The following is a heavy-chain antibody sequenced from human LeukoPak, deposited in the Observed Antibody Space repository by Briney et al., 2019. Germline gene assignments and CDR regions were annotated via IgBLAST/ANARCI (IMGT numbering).Heavy chain of an antibody. CDR3: AREMGGRRNDVSNWFDP. V-gene: IGHV4-39*07. D-gene: IGHD1-1*01. CDR2: IYYSGST. J-gene: IGHJ5*02. Sequence: SVTLSLTCTVSGGSISSSSYYWGWIRQPPGKGLEWIGSIYYSGSTNYNPSLKSRVTISVDTSKNQFSLKLSSVTAADTAVYYCAREMGGRRNDVSNWFDPWGQGTLVTVSS. CDR1: GGSISSSSYY.